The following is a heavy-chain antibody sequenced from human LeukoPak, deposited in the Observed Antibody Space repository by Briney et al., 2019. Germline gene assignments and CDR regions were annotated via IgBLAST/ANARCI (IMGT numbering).Heavy chain of an antibody. V-gene: IGHV3-48*01. J-gene: IGHJ4*02. CDR3: ARDPEIDPDLGRLVSEQVFDY. CDR1: GFTFSSYS. Sequence: GGSLRLSCAAAGFTFSSYSMNWVRQAPGKGLEWVSYISSSSSTIYYADSVKGRFTISRDNAKNSVYLQMNSLRAEDTAVYYCARDPEIDPDLGRLVSEQVFDYWGQGTLVTVSS. D-gene: IGHD3-9*01. CDR2: ISSSSSTI.